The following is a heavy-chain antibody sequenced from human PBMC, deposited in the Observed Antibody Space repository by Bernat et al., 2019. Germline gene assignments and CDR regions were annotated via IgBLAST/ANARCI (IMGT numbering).Heavy chain of an antibody. CDR2: IWYDGSNK. Sequence: QVQLVESGGGVVQPGRSLRLSCAASGFTFSSYGMHWVRQAPGKGLEWVAVIWYDGSNKYYADSVKGRFTISRDNSKNTLYLQMNSLRAEDTAVYYCARDYCSSTSCYHFDYWGQGTLVTVSP. J-gene: IGHJ4*02. CDR1: GFTFSSYG. D-gene: IGHD2-2*01. CDR3: ARDYCSSTSCYHFDY. V-gene: IGHV3-33*01.